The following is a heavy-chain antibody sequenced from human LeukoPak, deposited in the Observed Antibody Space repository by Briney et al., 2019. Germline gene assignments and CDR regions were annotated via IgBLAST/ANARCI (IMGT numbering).Heavy chain of an antibody. Sequence: GGSLRLSCAASGFTFSSYAMSWVRQAPGKGLEWVSTFSGTSSTSYADAVKGRVTISRDNSKNTLYLQLNSLRAEDTALYYCAKGLRFLEWISPDWFDPWGQGTLVTVSS. CDR2: FSGTSST. V-gene: IGHV3-23*01. J-gene: IGHJ5*02. D-gene: IGHD3-3*01. CDR1: GFTFSSYA. CDR3: AKGLRFLEWISPDWFDP.